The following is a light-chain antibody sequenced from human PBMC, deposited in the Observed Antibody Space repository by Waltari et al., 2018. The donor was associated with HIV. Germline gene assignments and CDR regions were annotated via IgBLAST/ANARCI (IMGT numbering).Light chain of an antibody. J-gene: IGKJ4*01. CDR1: QDISWY. Sequence: DIQMTQSPPSLSVSVGDRVTITCQASQDISWYLSWFQQKAGKAPRLLISDASSLQTGVPSRFSGRRSGTHFTRTIDSVQPEDVATYYCHQYRTLPITFAGGTKVGIK. CDR3: HQYRTLPIT. V-gene: IGKV1-33*01. CDR2: DAS.